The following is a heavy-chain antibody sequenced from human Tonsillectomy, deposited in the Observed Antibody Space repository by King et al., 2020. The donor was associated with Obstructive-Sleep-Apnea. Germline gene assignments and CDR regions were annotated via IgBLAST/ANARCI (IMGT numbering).Heavy chain of an antibody. CDR2: IYYSGST. J-gene: IGHJ5*01. V-gene: IGHV4-31*03. D-gene: IGHD6-13*01. CDR3: ARGDVESSSWFGS. Sequence: PLQESGPGLVKPSQTLSLTCTVSGGSISSGTYYWRWIRQHPGKGLEWIGYIYYSGSTSYNPSLKSRVSISVDTSKNQFSLKVRSVTAADTAVYYCARGDVESSSWFGSWGQGTLVTVSS. CDR1: GGSISSGTYY.